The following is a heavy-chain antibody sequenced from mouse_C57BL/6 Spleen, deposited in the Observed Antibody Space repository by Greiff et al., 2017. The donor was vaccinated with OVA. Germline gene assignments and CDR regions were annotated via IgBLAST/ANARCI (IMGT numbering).Heavy chain of an antibody. CDR2: IYPGSGNT. D-gene: IGHD1-1*01. CDR3: AREGSSHYWYFDV. CDR1: GYSFTSYY. Sequence: VQLQQSGPELVKPGASVKISCKASGYSFTSYYIHWVKPRPGQGLEWIGWIYPGSGNTKYNEKFKGKATLTADTSSSTAYMQLSSLTSEDSAVYYCAREGSSHYWYFDVWGTGTTVTVSS. V-gene: IGHV1-66*01. J-gene: IGHJ1*03.